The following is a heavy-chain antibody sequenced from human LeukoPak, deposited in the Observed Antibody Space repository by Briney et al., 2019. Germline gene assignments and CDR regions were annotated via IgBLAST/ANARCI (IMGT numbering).Heavy chain of an antibody. CDR2: ISSSSSYI. Sequence: GGSLRLSCAASGFTFSSYSMNWVRQAPGKGLEWVSSISSSSSYIYYADSVKGRFTISRDNAKNSLYLQMNSLRAEDTAVYYCARDFRQQPGEMNYWGQGNLVPVSS. CDR3: ARDFRQQPGEMNY. V-gene: IGHV3-21*01. J-gene: IGHJ4*02. CDR1: GFTFSSYS. D-gene: IGHD3-10*01.